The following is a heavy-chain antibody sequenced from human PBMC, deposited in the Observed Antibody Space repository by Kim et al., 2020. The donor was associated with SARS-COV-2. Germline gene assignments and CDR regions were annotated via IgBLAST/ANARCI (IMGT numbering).Heavy chain of an antibody. Sequence: ASVKVSCKASGYTFTSYGISWVRQAPGQGLEWMGWISAYNGNTNYAQKLQGRVTMTTDTSTSTAYMELRSLRSDDTAVYYCARDQDVVVPAVTLYYYYYGMDVWGQGTTVTVSS. CDR1: GYTFTSYG. CDR3: ARDQDVVVPAVTLYYYYYGMDV. V-gene: IGHV1-18*01. D-gene: IGHD2-2*01. J-gene: IGHJ6*02. CDR2: ISAYNGNT.